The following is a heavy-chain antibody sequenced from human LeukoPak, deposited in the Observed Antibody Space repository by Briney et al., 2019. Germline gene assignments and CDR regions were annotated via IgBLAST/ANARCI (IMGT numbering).Heavy chain of an antibody. CDR3: ARRGPNYYGSGSAYFDY. J-gene: IGHJ4*02. CDR2: LYYSGST. V-gene: IGHV4-59*08. D-gene: IGHD3-10*01. Sequence: SETLSLTCTVSGGSISSYYWSWIRQPPGKGLEWIGYLYYSGSTNYNPSLKSRVTISVDTSKNQFSLKLSSVTAADTAVYYCARRGPNYYGSGSAYFDYWGQGTLVTVSS. CDR1: GGSISSYY.